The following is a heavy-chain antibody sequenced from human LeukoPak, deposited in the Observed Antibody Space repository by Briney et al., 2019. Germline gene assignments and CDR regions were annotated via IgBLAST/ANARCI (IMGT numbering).Heavy chain of an antibody. CDR1: GGTFSSYA. CDR2: IIPIFGTA. CDR3: ARDQIPAAAIPNWFDP. J-gene: IGHJ5*02. V-gene: IGHV1-69*05. D-gene: IGHD2-2*01. Sequence: SVKVSCKASGGTFSSYAISWVRQAPGQGLERMGRIIPIFGTANYAQKFQGRVTITTDESTSTAYMELSSLRSEDTAVYYCARDQIPAAAIPNWFDPWGQETLVTVSS.